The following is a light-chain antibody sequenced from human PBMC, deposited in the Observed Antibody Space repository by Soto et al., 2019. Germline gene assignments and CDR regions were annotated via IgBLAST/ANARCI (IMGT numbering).Light chain of an antibody. Sequence: IHMTQSPPSLSASVGDRVTITCRTSEGISRYLNWYLQKPGKAPTILIYAASTLQSGVSPRFIGSGSGTDFTLVISGLQPEDFATYYCQQSYSTLSTNTFGQGTKVEIE. J-gene: IGKJ2*01. CDR3: QQSYSTLSTNT. V-gene: IGKV1-39*01. CDR2: AAS. CDR1: EGISRY.